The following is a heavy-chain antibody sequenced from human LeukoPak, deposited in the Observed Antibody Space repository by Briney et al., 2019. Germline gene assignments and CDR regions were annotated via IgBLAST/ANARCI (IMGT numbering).Heavy chain of an antibody. Sequence: GESLKISCKGSGYSFTSYWIGWVRPMPGKGLEWMGIIYPGDSDTRYSPSFQGQVTISADKSISTAYLQWSSLKASDTAMYYCARGYYDFWSDSAFDIWGQGTMVTVSS. CDR2: IYPGDSDT. V-gene: IGHV5-51*01. D-gene: IGHD3-3*01. CDR3: ARGYYDFWSDSAFDI. CDR1: GYSFTSYW. J-gene: IGHJ3*02.